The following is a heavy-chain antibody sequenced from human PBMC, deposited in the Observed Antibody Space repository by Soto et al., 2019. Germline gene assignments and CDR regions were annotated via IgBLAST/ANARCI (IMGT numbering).Heavy chain of an antibody. CDR1: GYTFTSYG. CDR2: ISAYNGNT. D-gene: IGHD6-13*01. J-gene: IGHJ4*02. V-gene: IGHV1-18*01. Sequence: ASVKVSCKASGYTFTSYGISWVRQAPGQGLEWMGWISAYNGNTNYAQKLQGRVTMTTDTSTSTAYMELRSLRSDNTAVYYCATAYSSSWYFDYWGQGTLVTVSS. CDR3: ATAYSSSWYFDY.